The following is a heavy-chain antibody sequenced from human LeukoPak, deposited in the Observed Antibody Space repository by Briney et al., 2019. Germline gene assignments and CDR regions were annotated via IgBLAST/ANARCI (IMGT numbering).Heavy chain of an antibody. CDR3: ARLPRYCSSTSCPFDY. J-gene: IGHJ4*02. CDR1: GGSISSYY. V-gene: IGHV4-4*07. D-gene: IGHD2-2*01. Sequence: SETLSLTCTVSGGSISSYYWSWIRQPAGKGLEWIGRIYTSGSTNYNPSLKSRVTISVDTSKTQFSLKLSSVTAADTAVYYCARLPRYCSSTSCPFDYWGQGTLVTVSS. CDR2: IYTSGST.